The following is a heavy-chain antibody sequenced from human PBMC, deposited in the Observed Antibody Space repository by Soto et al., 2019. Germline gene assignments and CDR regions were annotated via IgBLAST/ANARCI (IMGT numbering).Heavy chain of an antibody. V-gene: IGHV3-33*01. J-gene: IGHJ4*02. Sequence: QVQLVESGGGVVQPGRSLRLSCAASGFTFSSYGMHWVRQAPGKGLGWVAVIWYDGSNKYYADSVKGRFTISRDNSKNTLYLQMNSLRAEDTAVYYCARGDCTNGVCQIDYWGQGTLVTVSS. CDR2: IWYDGSNK. D-gene: IGHD2-8*01. CDR1: GFTFSSYG. CDR3: ARGDCTNGVCQIDY.